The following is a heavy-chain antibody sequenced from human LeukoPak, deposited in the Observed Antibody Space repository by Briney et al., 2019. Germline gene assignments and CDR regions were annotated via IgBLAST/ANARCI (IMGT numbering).Heavy chain of an antibody. D-gene: IGHD1-1*01. V-gene: IGHV1-8*01. CDR3: ARAMGRTGTTFWFDP. J-gene: IGHJ5*02. Sequence: ASVKVSCKASGYTFTSYDINWVRQATGQGLEWMGWMNPNSGNTGYAQRFQGRVTMTRYTSISTAYMELSSLRSEDTAVYYCARAMGRTGTTFWFDPWGQGTLVTVSS. CDR1: GYTFTSYD. CDR2: MNPNSGNT.